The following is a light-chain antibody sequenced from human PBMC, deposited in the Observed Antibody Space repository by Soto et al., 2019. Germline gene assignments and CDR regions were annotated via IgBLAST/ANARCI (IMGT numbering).Light chain of an antibody. J-gene: IGKJ1*01. CDR3: QQYMAYPYA. Sequence: DIRMTQSPSTLSASVGARVTITCRASQSVNSLLAWYQQKPGKAPKLLIYKESTLATGVPSRFSGSGFGAESTLTISSLQPDDFATYDCQQYMAYPYAFGQRNKVESK. V-gene: IGKV1-5*03. CDR2: KES. CDR1: QSVNSL.